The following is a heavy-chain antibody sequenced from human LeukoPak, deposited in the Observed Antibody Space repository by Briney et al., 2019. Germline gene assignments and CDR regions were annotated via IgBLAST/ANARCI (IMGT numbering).Heavy chain of an antibody. J-gene: IGHJ4*02. CDR1: GGSFSGYY. Sequence: SETLSLTCAVYGGSFSGYYWSWIRQPPGKGLEWIGEINHSGSTNYNPSLKSRVTISVDTSKNQFSLKLSSVTAADTAVYYCARGGGQQLVRYWGQGTPVTVSS. CDR3: ARGGGQQLVRY. V-gene: IGHV4-34*01. D-gene: IGHD6-13*01. CDR2: INHSGST.